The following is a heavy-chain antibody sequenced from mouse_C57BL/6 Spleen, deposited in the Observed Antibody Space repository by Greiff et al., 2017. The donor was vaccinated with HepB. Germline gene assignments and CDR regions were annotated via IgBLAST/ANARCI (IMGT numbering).Heavy chain of an antibody. D-gene: IGHD3-1*01. CDR2: IDPSDSYT. CDR1: GYTFTSYW. J-gene: IGHJ2*01. Sequence: QVQLQQPGAELVMPGASVKLSCKASGYTFTSYWMHWVKQRPRQGLEWIGEIDPSDSYTNYNQKFKGKSTLTVDKSSSTAYMQLSSLTSEDSAVYYCARSGDNDYWGQGTTLTVSS. CDR3: ARSGDNDY. V-gene: IGHV1-69*01.